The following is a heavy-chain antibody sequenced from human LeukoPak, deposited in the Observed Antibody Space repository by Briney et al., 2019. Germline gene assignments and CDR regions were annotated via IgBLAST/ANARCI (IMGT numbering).Heavy chain of an antibody. Sequence: GESLKIYCKGSGYSFTNYWIGWVRQMPGKGLEWMGIIYPGDSDTRYSPSFQGQVTISADKSISTAYLQWSSLKASDTAMYYCARPQVPSDYDPTIDAFDIWGQGTMVTVSS. D-gene: IGHD3-22*01. CDR2: IYPGDSDT. V-gene: IGHV5-51*01. J-gene: IGHJ3*02. CDR3: ARPQVPSDYDPTIDAFDI. CDR1: GYSFTNYW.